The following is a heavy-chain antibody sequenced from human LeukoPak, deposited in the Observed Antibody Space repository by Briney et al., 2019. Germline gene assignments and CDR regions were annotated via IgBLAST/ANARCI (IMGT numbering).Heavy chain of an antibody. CDR1: GYTFTSYD. CDR3: ARNHGDHYEGVWFGMDV. D-gene: IGHD4-17*01. Sequence: GASVKVSCKASGYTFTSYDINWVRQATGQGLEWMGWMNPNSGNTGYAQKFQGRVTMTRNTSISTAYMELSSLRSEDTAVYYCARNHGDHYEGVWFGMDVWGQGTTVTVSS. V-gene: IGHV1-8*01. CDR2: MNPNSGNT. J-gene: IGHJ6*02.